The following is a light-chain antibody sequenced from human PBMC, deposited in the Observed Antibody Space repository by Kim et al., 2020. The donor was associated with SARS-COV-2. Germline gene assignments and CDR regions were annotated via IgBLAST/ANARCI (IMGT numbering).Light chain of an antibody. CDR3: AAWDDSLGWV. J-gene: IGLJ3*02. V-gene: IGLV1-47*01. CDR1: SSNIGSNY. CDR2: RNN. Sequence: ELTQPPSASGTPGQRVTISCSGSSSNIGSNYVYWYQQLPGTAPKLLIYRNNQRPSGVPDRFSGSKSGTSASLAISGLRSEDEADYYCAAWDDSLGWVFGGGTQLTVL.